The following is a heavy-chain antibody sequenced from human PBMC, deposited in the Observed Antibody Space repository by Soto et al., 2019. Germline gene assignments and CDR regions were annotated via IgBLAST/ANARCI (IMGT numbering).Heavy chain of an antibody. Sequence: ASVKVSCKASGYTFSSYAVHWVRQAPGQRLEWMGWINAGNGNTKYSQKFQGRVTITRDTSASTVYMEMSSLSSEGTAVYYCARGSGLTAGAFDIWGPAIIVTV. V-gene: IGHV1-3*01. CDR3: ARGSGLTAGAFDI. CDR2: INAGNGNT. CDR1: GYTFSSYA. J-gene: IGHJ3*02. D-gene: IGHD2-21*02.